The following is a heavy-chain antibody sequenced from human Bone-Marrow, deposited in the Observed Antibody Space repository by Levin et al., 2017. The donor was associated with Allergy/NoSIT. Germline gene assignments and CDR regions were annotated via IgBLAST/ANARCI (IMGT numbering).Heavy chain of an antibody. Sequence: RASVKVSCQDSGYSFTSYWFAWVRQMPGKGLEWMGSIYAGDSDTKYSPSFQGQVTISADRSVNTAYLQWSSLKASDTAMYYCARQQEQVDGFDIWGQGTMVTVSS. CDR2: IYAGDSDT. D-gene: IGHD1/OR15-1a*01. J-gene: IGHJ3*02. CDR1: GYSFTSYW. V-gene: IGHV5-51*01. CDR3: ARQQEQVDGFDI.